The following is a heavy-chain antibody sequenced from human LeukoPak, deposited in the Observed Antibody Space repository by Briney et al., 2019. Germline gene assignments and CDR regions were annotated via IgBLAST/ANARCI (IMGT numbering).Heavy chain of an antibody. CDR3: ARGLGTGYSYGNLDY. D-gene: IGHD5-18*01. Sequence: GGSLRLSCAASGFTFSSYSMNWVRQAPGKWLEWVSSISSSSSYIYYADSVKGRFTISRDNAKNSLYLQMNSLRAEDTAVYYCARGLGTGYSYGNLDYWVQGTLVTVSS. CDR1: GFTFSSYS. CDR2: ISSSSSYI. J-gene: IGHJ4*02. V-gene: IGHV3-21*01.